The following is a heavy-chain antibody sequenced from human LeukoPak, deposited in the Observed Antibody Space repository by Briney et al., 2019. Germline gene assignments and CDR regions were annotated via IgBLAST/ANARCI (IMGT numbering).Heavy chain of an antibody. CDR3: AKDVISVAGTPRYFDY. Sequence: AGGSLRLSCAASGFTFSSYAMSWVRQAPGKGLEWVSAISASDGSTYYADSVKGRFTISRDNSKNTLYLQMNNLRDEDTAVYYCAKDVISVAGTPRYFDYWGQGTLVTVSS. CDR1: GFTFSSYA. V-gene: IGHV3-23*01. J-gene: IGHJ4*02. CDR2: ISASDGST. D-gene: IGHD6-19*01.